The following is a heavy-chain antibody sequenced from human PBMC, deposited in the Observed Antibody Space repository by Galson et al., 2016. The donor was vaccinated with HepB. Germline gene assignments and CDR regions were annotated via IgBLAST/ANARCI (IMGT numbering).Heavy chain of an antibody. V-gene: IGHV4-61*02. CDR3: ARQSRQDGTFDY. D-gene: IGHD5-24*01. CDR2: IYTTGST. CDR1: GGSISSGSYY. Sequence: TLSLTCTVSGGSISSGSYYWSWIRQPAGKRLEWIGRIYTTGSTDYNPSLKSRVTISIDTSKKQFSLKVTSVTAADTAVYSCARQSRQDGTFDYWGQGTLVTVSA. J-gene: IGHJ4*02.